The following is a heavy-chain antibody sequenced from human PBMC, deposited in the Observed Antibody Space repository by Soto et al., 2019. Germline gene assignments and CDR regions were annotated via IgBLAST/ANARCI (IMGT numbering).Heavy chain of an antibody. J-gene: IGHJ4*02. CDR2: IKSKTDGGTT. CDR3: TTDYEYDFWSGYSPARDY. CDR1: GFTFSNAW. D-gene: IGHD3-3*01. Sequence: PGGSLRLSCSASGFTFSNAWMNWVRQAPGKGLEWVGRIKSKTDGGTTDYAAPVKGRFTISRDDSKNTLYLQMNSLKTEDTAVYYCTTDYEYDFWSGYSPARDYWGQGTLVTVSS. V-gene: IGHV3-15*07.